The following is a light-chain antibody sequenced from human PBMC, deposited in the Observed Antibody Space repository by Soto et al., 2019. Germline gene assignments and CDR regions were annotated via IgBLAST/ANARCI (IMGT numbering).Light chain of an antibody. Sequence: EIVLTQSPATLSLSPGERATLSCRASQSVSSYLAWYQQKPGQAPRLLIYDASNRATGIPARFSGSGSGTDFTLTISSLEPEDCAVYYCQQRSNWPFTFGGGTKVELK. CDR3: QQRSNWPFT. J-gene: IGKJ4*01. CDR2: DAS. V-gene: IGKV3-11*01. CDR1: QSVSSY.